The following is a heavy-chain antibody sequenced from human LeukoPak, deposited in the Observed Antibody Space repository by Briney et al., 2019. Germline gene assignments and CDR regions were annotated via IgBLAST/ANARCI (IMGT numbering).Heavy chain of an antibody. J-gene: IGHJ6*02. CDR2: ISSSGSTI. CDR3: ARDNRLERRSYYYYYGMDV. D-gene: IGHD1-1*01. Sequence: GGPLRLSCAASGFTFSSYEMNWVRQSPGKALEGVSYISSSGSTIYYADSVKGRFTISRDNAKNSLYLQMNSLRAEDTAVYYCARDNRLERRSYYYYYGMDVWGQGTTVTVSS. V-gene: IGHV3-48*03. CDR1: GFTFSSYE.